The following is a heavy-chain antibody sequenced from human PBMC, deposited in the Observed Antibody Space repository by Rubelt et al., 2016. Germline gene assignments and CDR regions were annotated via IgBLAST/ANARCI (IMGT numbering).Heavy chain of an antibody. J-gene: IGHJ4*02. Sequence: EVQLVESGGGLVQPGGSLRLSCAASGFTFNIYWMSWVRQAPGKGLEWVANIKEDGSEQYYVGSVRGRFTISRDNANKALFLQMNSLRAEDTAIYYCARAIRRNCGGDYYGQGTLVTASS. CDR1: GFTFNIYW. CDR3: ARAIRRNCGGDY. V-gene: IGHV3-7*01. D-gene: IGHD2-21*01. CDR2: IKEDGSEQ.